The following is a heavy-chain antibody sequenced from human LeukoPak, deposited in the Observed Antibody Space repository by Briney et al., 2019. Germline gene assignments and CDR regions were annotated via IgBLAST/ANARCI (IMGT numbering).Heavy chain of an antibody. CDR3: ARDYYGSGSYYS. CDR1: GGSISSYY. J-gene: IGHJ4*02. Sequence: SETLSLTCTVSGGSISSYYWSWIRQPPGKGLEWLGYIYYSGSTNYNPSLKSRVTISVDTSKNQFSLKLSSVTAADTAVYYCARDYYGSGSYYSWGQGTLVTVSS. V-gene: IGHV4-59*01. CDR2: IYYSGST. D-gene: IGHD3-10*01.